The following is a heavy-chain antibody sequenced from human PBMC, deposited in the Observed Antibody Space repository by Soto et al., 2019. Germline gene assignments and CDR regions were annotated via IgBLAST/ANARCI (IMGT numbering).Heavy chain of an antibody. CDR1: GFTFSSYA. V-gene: IGHV3-30-3*01. J-gene: IGHJ4*02. D-gene: IGHD6-6*01. CDR2: ISYDGSNK. Sequence: QVQLVESGGGVVQPGRSLRLSCAASGFTFSSYAMHWVRQAPGKGLEWVAVISYDGSNKYYADPVKGRFTISRDNSKNTLYLQMNSLRAEDTAVYYCARETEYYYDYWGQGTLVTVSS. CDR3: ARETEYYYDY.